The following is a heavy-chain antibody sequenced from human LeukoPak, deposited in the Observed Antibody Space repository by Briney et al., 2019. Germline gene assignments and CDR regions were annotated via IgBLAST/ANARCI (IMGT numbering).Heavy chain of an antibody. CDR1: GFTFSKSA. J-gene: IGHJ2*01. Sequence: SVKVSCKASGFTFSKSAMQWVGQARGQRLEWIGWIVVGSGNTNYAQKFQERVTITRDMSTSTAYMELSSLRSEDTAVYYCAADRIAVAGYWYFDLWGRGTLVTVSS. D-gene: IGHD6-19*01. CDR3: AADRIAVAGYWYFDL. CDR2: IVVGSGNT. V-gene: IGHV1-58*02.